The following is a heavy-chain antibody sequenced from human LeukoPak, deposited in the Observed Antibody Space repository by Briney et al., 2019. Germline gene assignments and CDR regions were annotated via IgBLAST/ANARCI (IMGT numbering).Heavy chain of an antibody. CDR2: INPNSGGT. D-gene: IGHD6-13*01. Sequence: ASVKVSCKASGYTFTGYYVHWVRQAPGQGLEWMGWINPNSGGTNYAQKFQGRVTMTRDTSISTAYMELSRLRSDDTAVYYCAREIRAAAGSFDYWGQGTLVTVSS. V-gene: IGHV1-2*02. CDR1: GYTFTGYY. J-gene: IGHJ4*02. CDR3: AREIRAAAGSFDY.